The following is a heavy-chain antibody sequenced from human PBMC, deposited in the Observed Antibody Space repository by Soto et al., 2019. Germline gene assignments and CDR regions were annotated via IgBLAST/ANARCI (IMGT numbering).Heavy chain of an antibody. V-gene: IGHV4-59*01. CDR1: GGSISSYY. CDR2: IDYSGNT. J-gene: IGHJ4*02. D-gene: IGHD3-22*01. CDR3: AREGGGYLFDY. Sequence: SETLSLTCAVSGGSISSYYWTWIRQPPGMGLEWIGCIDYSGNTNYNPSLKSRVTISVDTSKNQFSLKLASVTAADTAVYYCAREGGGYLFDYWGQGTLVTVSS.